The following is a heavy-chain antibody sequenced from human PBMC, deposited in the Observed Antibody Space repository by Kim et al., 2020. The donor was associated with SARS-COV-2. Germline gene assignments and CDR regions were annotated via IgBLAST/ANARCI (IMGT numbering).Heavy chain of an antibody. CDR3: ARSTGHLDY. CDR2: IKQDGSEK. J-gene: IGHJ4*02. CDR1: GFTFSSYW. V-gene: IGHV3-7*01. Sequence: GGSLRLSCVASGFTFSSYWMSWVRQAPGKGLEWVANIKQDGSEKYYVDSVKGRFTISRDNAKNSLYLQMNSLRAEDTAVYYCARSTGHLDYWGQGTLVTVSS. D-gene: IGHD4-17*01.